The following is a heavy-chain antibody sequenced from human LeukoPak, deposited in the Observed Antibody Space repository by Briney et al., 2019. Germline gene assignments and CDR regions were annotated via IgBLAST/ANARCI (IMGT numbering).Heavy chain of an antibody. CDR3: ARGEDGMDV. CDR2: ISYDGSNK. Sequence: GGSLRLSCAASGFTFSSYAMHWVRQAPGKGLEWVAVISYDGSNKYYADSVKGRFTISRDNSKNTLYLQMNSLRAEDTAVYYCARGEDGMDVWGQGTTVTVSS. CDR1: GFTFSSYA. V-gene: IGHV3-30-3*01. J-gene: IGHJ6*02. D-gene: IGHD1-26*01.